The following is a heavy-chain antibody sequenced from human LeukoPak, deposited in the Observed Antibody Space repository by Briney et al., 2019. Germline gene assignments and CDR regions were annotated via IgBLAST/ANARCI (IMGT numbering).Heavy chain of an antibody. CDR2: IIPIFGTA. J-gene: IGHJ6*03. Sequence: ASVKVSCKASGGTFSSYAISWVRQAPGQGLEWMGGIIPIFGTANYAQKFQGRVTMTRNTSISTAYMELSSLRSEDTAVYYCARGEPAAHYYYYYMDVWGKGTTVTISS. D-gene: IGHD2-2*01. V-gene: IGHV1-69*05. CDR1: GGTFSSYA. CDR3: ARGEPAAHYYYYYMDV.